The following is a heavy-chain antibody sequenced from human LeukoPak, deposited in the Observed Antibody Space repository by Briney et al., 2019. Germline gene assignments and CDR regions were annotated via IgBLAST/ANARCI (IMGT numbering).Heavy chain of an antibody. CDR3: ARYRAVCSGGSCLPAIFDY. V-gene: IGHV3-21*01. CDR2: LSSRSSYI. CDR1: GFAFSRYS. Sequence: GGSLRLSCAPSGFAFSRYSMSWVRQALGKGLEWVSSLSSRSSYIYYADSVKGRFTISRDNAKNSLYLQMNSLRAEDTAVYYCARYRAVCSGGSCLPAIFDYWGQETLVTVSS. D-gene: IGHD2-15*01. J-gene: IGHJ4*02.